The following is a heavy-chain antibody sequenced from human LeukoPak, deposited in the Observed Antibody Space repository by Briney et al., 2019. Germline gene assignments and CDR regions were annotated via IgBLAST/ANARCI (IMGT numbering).Heavy chain of an antibody. Sequence: PSETLSLTCAVYGASFSGYYWSWIRQPPGKGLEWIGEINHSGSTNYNPSLKSRVTISVDTSKNQFSLKLSSVTAADTAVYYCARIGVVVVAATSYYYYYYMDVWGKGTTVTVSS. J-gene: IGHJ6*03. CDR3: ARIGVVVVAATSYYYYYYMDV. CDR1: GASFSGYY. V-gene: IGHV4-34*01. D-gene: IGHD2-15*01. CDR2: INHSGST.